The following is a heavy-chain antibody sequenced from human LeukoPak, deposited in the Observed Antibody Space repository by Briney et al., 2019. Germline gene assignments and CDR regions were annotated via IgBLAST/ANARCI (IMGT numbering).Heavy chain of an antibody. CDR2: ISYDGSNK. V-gene: IGHV3-30*18. CDR1: GFTFSSYG. Sequence: GRSLRLSCAASGFTFSSYGMHWVRQAPGKGLEWVAVISYDGSNKYYADSVKGRFTISRDNSKNTLYLQMNSLRAEDTAVYYCAKDRYVDIVATLPGLCDYWGQGTLVTVSS. D-gene: IGHD5-12*01. J-gene: IGHJ4*02. CDR3: AKDRYVDIVATLPGLCDY.